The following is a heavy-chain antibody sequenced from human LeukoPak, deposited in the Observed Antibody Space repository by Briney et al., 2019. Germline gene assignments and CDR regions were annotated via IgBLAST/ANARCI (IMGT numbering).Heavy chain of an antibody. CDR1: GFTFSSYS. J-gene: IGHJ4*02. Sequence: GGSLRLSCAASGFTFSSYSMNWVRQAPGKGLEWVSSISSSSSYIYYADSVKGRFTISRDNAKNSLYLQMNSLRAEDTAVYYCARRFGYYGSGSYRDYWGQGTLVTVSS. D-gene: IGHD3-10*01. CDR2: ISSSSSYI. CDR3: ARRFGYYGSGSYRDY. V-gene: IGHV3-21*01.